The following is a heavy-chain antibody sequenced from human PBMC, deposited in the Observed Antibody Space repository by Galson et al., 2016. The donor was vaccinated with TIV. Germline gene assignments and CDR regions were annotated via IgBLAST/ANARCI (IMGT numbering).Heavy chain of an antibody. J-gene: IGHJ3*01. CDR2: IYPGDSDT. D-gene: IGHD1-14*01. CDR3: ARAFKPQLSGSVAAHDGSDV. CDR1: GYIFTSYW. Sequence: QSGAEVKKPGESLKISCKGSGYIFTSYWVGWVRQMPGKGPEWMGIIYPGDSDTRYSPSFQGQVTISADKSINTAFLQWSSLKASDTAIYYCARAFKPQLSGSVAAHDGSDVWGQGTLVTVSS. V-gene: IGHV5-51*01.